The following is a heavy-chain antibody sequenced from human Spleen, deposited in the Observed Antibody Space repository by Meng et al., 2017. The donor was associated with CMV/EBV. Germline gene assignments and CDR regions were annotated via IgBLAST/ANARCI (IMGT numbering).Heavy chain of an antibody. CDR1: GYAFIDYY. D-gene: IGHD1-26*01. CDR3: ARSGKKWELLWFDP. Sequence: KASGYAFIDYYIYWVRQAPGQGLEWMGWINPKTGATNYAEKYQGRVTISRDTSITTAYMDLGRLTSDDSALYYCARSGKKWELLWFDPWGQGTLVTVSS. J-gene: IGHJ5*02. CDR2: INPKTGAT. V-gene: IGHV1-2*02.